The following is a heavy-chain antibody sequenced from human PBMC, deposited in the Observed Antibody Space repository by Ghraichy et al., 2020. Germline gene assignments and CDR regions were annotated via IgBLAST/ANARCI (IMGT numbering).Heavy chain of an antibody. D-gene: IGHD2-21*01. CDR3: AKDPGEGFYYYYYMDV. CDR1: GFTFGTYA. V-gene: IGHV3-23*01. J-gene: IGHJ6*03. CDR2: ISGSGGST. Sequence: GGSLRLSCAASGFTFGTYAMNWVRQAPGKGLEWVSAISGSGGSTYYADSVKGRFTISRDNSKNTLYLQMNSLRAEDTAVYYCAKDPGEGFYYYYYMDVWGKGTTVTVSS.